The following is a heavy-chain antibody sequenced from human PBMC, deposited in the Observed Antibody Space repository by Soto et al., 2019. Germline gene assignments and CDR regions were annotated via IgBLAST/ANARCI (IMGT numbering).Heavy chain of an antibody. CDR1: GASVSSGTHY. D-gene: IGHD4-17*01. Sequence: QVQLQESGPGLVKLSEPLSLTCPVSGASVSSGTHYWTWIRQPPGKGLEWIVYIYYTGSTKYNPPLKSRVTVSVDTSKNQFSLKMSSVTAADTAVYYCVRDPHDYGVPAGGMDVWGHGTKVTVSS. V-gene: IGHV4-61*01. CDR2: IYYTGST. CDR3: VRDPHDYGVPAGGMDV. J-gene: IGHJ6*02.